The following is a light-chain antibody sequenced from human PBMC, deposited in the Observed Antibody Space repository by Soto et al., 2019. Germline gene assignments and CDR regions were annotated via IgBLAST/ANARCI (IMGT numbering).Light chain of an antibody. V-gene: IGLV1-47*01. CDR3: AAWDDSLSYV. CDR2: RNN. J-gene: IGLJ1*01. CDR1: SSNIGSNY. Sequence: QSVLTQPPSASGTPGQRVTISCSGSSSNIGSNYVYWYQQRPGTAPKLLIYRNNQRPSGVPDRFPGSKSGTSASLAISGLRSEDEADYYCAAWDDSLSYVFGTGTKVTVL.